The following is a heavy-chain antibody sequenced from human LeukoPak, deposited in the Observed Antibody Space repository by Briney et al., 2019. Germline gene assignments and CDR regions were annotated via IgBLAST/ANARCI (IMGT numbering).Heavy chain of an antibody. D-gene: IGHD6-19*01. J-gene: IGHJ5*02. CDR3: ARGQIAVAEDWFDP. Sequence: GASVKVSCKVSGYTLTELSMHWVRQAPGQGLEWMGIINPSGGSTSYAQKFQGRVTMTRDTSTSTVYMELSSLRSEDTAVYYCARGQIAVAEDWFDPWGQGTLVTVSS. CDR1: GYTLTELS. CDR2: INPSGGST. V-gene: IGHV1-46*03.